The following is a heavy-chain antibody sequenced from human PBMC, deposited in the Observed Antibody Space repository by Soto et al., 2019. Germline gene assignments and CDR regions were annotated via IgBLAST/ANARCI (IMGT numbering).Heavy chain of an antibody. CDR1: GGSISSGGYY. V-gene: IGHV4-31*03. CDR2: IYYSGST. J-gene: IGHJ6*02. Sequence: QVQLQESGPGLVKPSQTLSLTCTVSGGSISSGGYYWSWIRQHPGKGLEWIGYIYYSGSTYYNPSLKSRLTISVDRFKSQFSLKLSSVTAADPAVYYCARAGLYYSYGMDVWGQGTTVTVSS. CDR3: ARAGLYYSYGMDV.